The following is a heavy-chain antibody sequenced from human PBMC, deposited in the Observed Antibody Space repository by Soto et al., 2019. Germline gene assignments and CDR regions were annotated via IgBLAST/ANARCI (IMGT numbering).Heavy chain of an antibody. D-gene: IGHD1-26*01. CDR3: GRDLAKGGGSAGFAY. Sequence: QVQLLQSGAEVKKPGASVKVSCKASGDTFTANYIHWVRQAPGQGFEWMGWINPKSGGTKYPQKFQGRVTKTRNKSISTVYMTLTRLTSDDTAVYYWGRDLAKGGGSAGFAYWGQGTLVTVSS. V-gene: IGHV1-2*02. J-gene: IGHJ4*02. CDR1: GDTFTANY. CDR2: INPKSGGT.